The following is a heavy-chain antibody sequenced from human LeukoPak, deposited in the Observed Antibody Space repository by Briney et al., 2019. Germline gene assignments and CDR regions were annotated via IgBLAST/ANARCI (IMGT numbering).Heavy chain of an antibody. CDR1: GGAISTYY. Sequence: SETLSLTCTVSGGAISTYYWSWIRQPPGKGLEWIGHIYYSGSTNYNPSLKSRVTISVDTSKNQFSLKLSSVTAADTAVYYCARVLRHIVVVTAIPYWFDPWGQGTLVTVSS. J-gene: IGHJ5*02. CDR2: IYYSGST. CDR3: ARVLRHIVVVTAIPYWFDP. D-gene: IGHD2-21*02. V-gene: IGHV4-59*12.